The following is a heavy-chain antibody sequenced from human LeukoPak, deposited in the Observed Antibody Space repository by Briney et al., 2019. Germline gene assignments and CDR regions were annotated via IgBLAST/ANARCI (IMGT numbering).Heavy chain of an antibody. Sequence: GGSLRLSCAASGFTFSSYAMSWVRQAPGRGLEWVSLFSGSGASTYYADSVKGRFTISRDNSKSMLYLQMNSLKTEDTAVYYCTTDPDYGDLNYWGQGTLVTVSS. D-gene: IGHD4-17*01. CDR3: TTDPDYGDLNY. V-gene: IGHV3-23*01. J-gene: IGHJ4*02. CDR2: FSGSGAST. CDR1: GFTFSSYA.